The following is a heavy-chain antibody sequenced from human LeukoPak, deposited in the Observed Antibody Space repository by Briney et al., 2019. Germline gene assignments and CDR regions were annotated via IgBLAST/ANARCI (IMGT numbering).Heavy chain of an antibody. J-gene: IGHJ4*02. CDR2: ISGNGVSP. V-gene: IGHV3-23*01. CDR1: AFTFSNYA. D-gene: IGHD3-10*01. Sequence: GGSLRLSCAASAFTFSNYAMSWVRQAPGKGLEWVSLISGNGVSPYYADSVKGRFTISRDNSKNTMYLQMNSLRAEDTAVYYCAKAFGGYCFDYWGQGTLVTVSS. CDR3: AKAFGGYCFDY.